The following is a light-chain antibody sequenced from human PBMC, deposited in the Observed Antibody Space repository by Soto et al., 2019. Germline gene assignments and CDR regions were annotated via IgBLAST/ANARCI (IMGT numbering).Light chain of an antibody. V-gene: IGKV1-5*03. Sequence: IQMTQSPSTLSASLGDRVTMTCRASQSLDRDYLAWYQQKPGKAPNLLIYKASTLESVVPSRFSGGGSGTAFTLTISGRQPDDFATYYCHQYDSYPRTFGQGTKVDLK. CDR1: QSLDRDY. CDR3: HQYDSYPRT. CDR2: KAS. J-gene: IGKJ1*01.